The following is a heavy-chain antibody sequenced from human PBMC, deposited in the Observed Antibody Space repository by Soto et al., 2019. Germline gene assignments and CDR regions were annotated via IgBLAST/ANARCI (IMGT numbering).Heavy chain of an antibody. CDR3: AASDSSSWLHDY. CDR1: GDSFSSYA. CDR2: IIPIFETA. J-gene: IGHJ4*02. Sequence: QVQLVQSGAELKKPGSSVRVSCKISGDSFSSYAISWVRQAPGEGLEWVGGIIPIFETANYAQKFQGRVTITAVESTTTAYMEVTRLRPEDTAIFYCAASDSSSWLHDYWGEGTLITVSS. D-gene: IGHD6-13*01. V-gene: IGHV1-69*01.